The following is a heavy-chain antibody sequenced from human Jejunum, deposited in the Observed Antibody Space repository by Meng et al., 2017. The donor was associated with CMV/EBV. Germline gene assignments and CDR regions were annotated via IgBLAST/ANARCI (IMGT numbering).Heavy chain of an antibody. V-gene: IGHV3-23*01. D-gene: IGHD3-10*01. J-gene: IGHJ4*02. CDR1: TFNTYA. CDR3: AKVSTFAYGPGSYFDY. Sequence: TFNTYAMTWVRQAPGKGLEWVSGISGNVDRPYYGDSVKGRFTISRDNSKNTSYLQMNSLRGDDTAVYYCAKVSTFAYGPGSYFDYWGQGTLVTVSS. CDR2: ISGNVDRP.